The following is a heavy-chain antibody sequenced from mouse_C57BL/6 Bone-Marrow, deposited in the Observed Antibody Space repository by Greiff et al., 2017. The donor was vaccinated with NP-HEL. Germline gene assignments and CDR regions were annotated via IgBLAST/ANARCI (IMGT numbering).Heavy chain of an antibody. CDR3: AKGYYYGSSVYYFDY. CDR1: GYTFTSYG. D-gene: IGHD1-1*01. J-gene: IGHJ2*01. CDR2: IYPRSGNT. Sequence: VQLQQSGAELARPGASVKLSCKASGYTFTSYGISWVKQRTGQGLEWIGEIYPRSGNTYYNEKFKGKATLTADKSSSTAYMELRSLTSEDSAVYFCAKGYYYGSSVYYFDYWGQGTTLTVSS. V-gene: IGHV1-81*01.